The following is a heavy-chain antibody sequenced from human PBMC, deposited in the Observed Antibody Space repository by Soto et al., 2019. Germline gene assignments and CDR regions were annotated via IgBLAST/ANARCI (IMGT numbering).Heavy chain of an antibody. Sequence: WXPVKVSGTASGYPSTGYYMHWVRQAPGQGLEWMGWINPNSGGTNYAQKFQGWVTKTRDTSISTAYMELSRLRSDDTAVYYCAREETGGSYYGMDVWGQRTTVTVSS. CDR2: INPNSGGT. CDR3: AREETGGSYYGMDV. D-gene: IGHD2-15*01. J-gene: IGHJ6*02. V-gene: IGHV1-2*04. CDR1: GYPSTGYY.